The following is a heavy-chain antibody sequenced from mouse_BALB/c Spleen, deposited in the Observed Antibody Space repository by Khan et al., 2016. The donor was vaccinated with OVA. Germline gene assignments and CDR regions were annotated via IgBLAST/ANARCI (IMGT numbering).Heavy chain of an antibody. CDR2: IWGGGGT. D-gene: IGHD2-10*02. J-gene: IGHJ4*01. CDR1: GFSLTDYG. V-gene: IGHV2-6-5*01. CDR3: AKGVWSYYFALDY. Sequence: QMQLEESGPGLVAPSQSLSITCTVSGFSLTDYGVSWIRQPPGKGLEWLGVIWGGGGTYYYSALKSRLSISKDNSKSKVFLKMNMLQTDDTAVYYCAKGVWSYYFALDYWGQGTSVTVSS.